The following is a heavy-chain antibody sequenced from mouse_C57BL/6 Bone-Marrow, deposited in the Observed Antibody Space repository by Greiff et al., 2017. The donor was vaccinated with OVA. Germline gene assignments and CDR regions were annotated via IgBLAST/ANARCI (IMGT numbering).Heavy chain of an antibody. CDR1: GYTFTSYG. CDR3: ARSPLYYGSSYGFAY. J-gene: IGHJ3*01. CDR2: IYPRSGNT. V-gene: IGHV1-81*01. D-gene: IGHD1-1*01. Sequence: QVQLQQSGAELARPGASVKLSCKASGYTFTSYGISWVKQRTGQGLEWIGEIYPRSGNTYYNEKFKGKATLTADKSSSTVYMELRSLTSEDSAVYFCARSPLYYGSSYGFAYWGQGTLVTVSA.